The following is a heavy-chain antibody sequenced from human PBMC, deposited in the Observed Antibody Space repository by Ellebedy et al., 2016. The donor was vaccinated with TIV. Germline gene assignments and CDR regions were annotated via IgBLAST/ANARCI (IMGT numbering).Heavy chain of an antibody. CDR1: GGSFSSYV. CDR3: ARVSTTFDIYYFDY. D-gene: IGHD3-10*02. Sequence: AASVKVSCKASGGSFSSYVISWVRQAPGQRLEWLGRVIPVFGTVNYAQEFQGRVTISADESTSTAYMELSSLRSEDTAVYYCARVSTTFDIYYFDYWGQGTLVTVSS. J-gene: IGHJ4*02. CDR2: VIPVFGTV. V-gene: IGHV1-69*13.